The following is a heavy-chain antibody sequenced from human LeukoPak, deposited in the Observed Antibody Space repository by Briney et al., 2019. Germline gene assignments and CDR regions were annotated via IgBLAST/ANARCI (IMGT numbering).Heavy chain of an antibody. CDR1: GYTLTELS. J-gene: IGHJ4*02. CDR3: ARPQGREMATIDFDY. Sequence: ASVKVSCKVSGYTLTELSMHWVRQAPGKGLEWMGGFDPEDGETIYAQKFQGRVTMTEDTSTDTAYMELSSLRSEDTAVYYCARPQGREMATIDFDYWGQGTLVTVSS. D-gene: IGHD5-24*01. CDR2: FDPEDGET. V-gene: IGHV1-24*01.